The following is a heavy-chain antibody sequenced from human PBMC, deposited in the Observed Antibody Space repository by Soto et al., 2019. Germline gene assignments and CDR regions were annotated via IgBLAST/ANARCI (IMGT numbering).Heavy chain of an antibody. V-gene: IGHV3-30*18. CDR3: AKDYDSSGWYIDY. CDR1: GFTFRTNA. CDR2: ISYDGSNK. J-gene: IGHJ4*02. D-gene: IGHD6-19*01. Sequence: SLRLSCAASGFTFRTNALHWVRQAPGKGLEWVAVISYDGSNKYYADSVKGRFAISRDSSKNTLYLEMNSLRAEDTAVYYCAKDYDSSGWYIDYWGQGTMVTVSS.